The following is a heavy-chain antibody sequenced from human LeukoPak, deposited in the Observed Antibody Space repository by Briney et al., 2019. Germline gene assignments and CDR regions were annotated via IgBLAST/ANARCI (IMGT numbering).Heavy chain of an antibody. V-gene: IGHV3-48*03. D-gene: IGHD3-3*02. CDR3: ARGSGRIFGVVIIRGVDV. CDR2: ISSSGSTI. J-gene: IGHJ6*02. CDR1: GFTFSSYE. Sequence: GGSLRLSCAASGFTFSSYEMNWVRQAPGKGLEWVSYISSSGSTIYYADSVKGRFTISRDNAKNSLYLQMNSLRAEDTAVYYCARGSGRIFGVVIIRGVDVWGQGTTVTVSS.